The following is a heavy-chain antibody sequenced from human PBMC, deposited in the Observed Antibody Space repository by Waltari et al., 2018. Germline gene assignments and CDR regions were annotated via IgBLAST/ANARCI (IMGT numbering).Heavy chain of an antibody. Sequence: QVQLVQSGAEVKKPGASVKVSCKASGYTFTSYAMHWVRQAPGQRLEWMGWINAGNGNTKYSQKFQGRVTITRDTSASTAYMELSSLRSEDTAVYYCARENEVLWFGEFSDQYYFDYWGQGTLVTVSS. CDR3: ARENEVLWFGEFSDQYYFDY. V-gene: IGHV1-3*01. J-gene: IGHJ4*02. D-gene: IGHD3-10*01. CDR1: GYTFTSYA. CDR2: INAGNGNT.